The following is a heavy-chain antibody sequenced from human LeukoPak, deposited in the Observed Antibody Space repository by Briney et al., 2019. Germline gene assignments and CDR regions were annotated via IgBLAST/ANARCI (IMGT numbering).Heavy chain of an antibody. V-gene: IGHV1-2*02. CDR1: GYTFTDYY. D-gene: IGHD2-2*01. J-gene: IGHJ4*02. CDR3: ARANFLYCSSSTCLFDY. Sequence: GASVKVSCKASGYTFTDYYMHWVRQAPGQGVEWMGCINPNDGDTNYAQKFQGRVTMTRDTSISTAHMEVIRLRSDDTAVDYCARANFLYCSSSTCLFDYWGQGTLVTVSS. CDR2: INPNDGDT.